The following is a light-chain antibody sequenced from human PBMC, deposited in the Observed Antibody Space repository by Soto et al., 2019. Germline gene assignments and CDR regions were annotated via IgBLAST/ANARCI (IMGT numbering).Light chain of an antibody. CDR2: GAS. CDR1: PSVSSSY. Sequence: EIVLTQSPGTLSLSPGERATLSCRASPSVSSSYLAWYQQKPGQAPRLLIYGASGRATGIPDRFSGSGSGTDFTLTISRLEPEDFAVYYCQQYGSSPLTFGGGTKVESK. CDR3: QQYGSSPLT. V-gene: IGKV3-20*01. J-gene: IGKJ4*01.